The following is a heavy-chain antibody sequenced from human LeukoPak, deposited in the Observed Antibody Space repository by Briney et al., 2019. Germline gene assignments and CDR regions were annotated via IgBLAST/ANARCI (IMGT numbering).Heavy chain of an antibody. Sequence: PSETLSLTRAVYGGSFSGHYWSWIRQPPGKGLEWIGEINHSGSTNYNPPLKSRVTISVDTSKNQFSLKLSSVTAADTAVYYCARGSSRYGVLDYWGQGTLVTVSS. CDR2: INHSGST. D-gene: IGHD1-14*01. CDR1: GGSFSGHY. V-gene: IGHV4-34*01. CDR3: ARGSSRYGVLDY. J-gene: IGHJ4*02.